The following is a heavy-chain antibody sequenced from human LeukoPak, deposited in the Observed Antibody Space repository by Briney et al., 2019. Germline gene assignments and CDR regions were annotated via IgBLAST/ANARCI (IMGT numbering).Heavy chain of an antibody. CDR3: ARGGRKINAYCSGGSCRFDP. D-gene: IGHD2-15*01. CDR2: IYHSGTT. CDR1: GYSISSGYY. Sequence: PSETLSLTCAVSGYSISSGYYWGWIRQPPGKGLEWIGSIYHSGTTYYNPSLKSRVTISVDTSKNQFSLKLTSVTAADTAVYYCARGGRKINAYCSGGSCRFDPWGQGTLVTVSS. J-gene: IGHJ5*01. V-gene: IGHV4-38-2*01.